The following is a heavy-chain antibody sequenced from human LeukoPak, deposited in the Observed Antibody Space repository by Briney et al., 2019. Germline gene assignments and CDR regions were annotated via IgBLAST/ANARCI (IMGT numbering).Heavy chain of an antibody. J-gene: IGHJ3*02. CDR2: IYYSGST. Sequence: SQTLSLTCTVSGGSISSGDYYWSWIRQPPGKGLEWIGYIYYSGSTYYNPSLKSRVTISVDTSKNQFSLKLSSVTAADTAVYYCASRYGSGWHDPRTYAFDIWGQGTMVTVSS. CDR3: ASRYGSGWHDPRTYAFDI. V-gene: IGHV4-30-4*01. CDR1: GGSISSGDYY. D-gene: IGHD6-19*01.